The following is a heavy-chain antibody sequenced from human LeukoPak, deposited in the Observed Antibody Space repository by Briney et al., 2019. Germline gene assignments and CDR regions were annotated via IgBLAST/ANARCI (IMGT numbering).Heavy chain of an antibody. D-gene: IGHD6-19*01. CDR3: ARDPGYSSGWSDY. Sequence: GGSLGLSCAASGFTFSSYSMNWVRQAPGKGLEWVSYISSSSSTIYYADSVKGRFTISRDNAKNSLYLQMNSLRAEDTAVYYCARDPGYSSGWSDYWGQGTLVTVSS. J-gene: IGHJ4*02. V-gene: IGHV3-48*01. CDR2: ISSSSSTI. CDR1: GFTFSSYS.